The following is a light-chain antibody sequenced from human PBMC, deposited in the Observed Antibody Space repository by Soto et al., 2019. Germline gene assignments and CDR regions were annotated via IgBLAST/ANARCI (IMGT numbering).Light chain of an antibody. CDR1: QSVSSY. Sequence: EIVLTQSPATLSLSPGERATLSCRASQSVSSYLAWYQQKPGQAPRLLIYDAFNRATGIPDRFSGSGSGTDFTLTISSLEPEDFAVYYYQQRSNWPPFTFGPGTKVDI. CDR3: QQRSNWPPFT. V-gene: IGKV3-11*01. J-gene: IGKJ3*01. CDR2: DAF.